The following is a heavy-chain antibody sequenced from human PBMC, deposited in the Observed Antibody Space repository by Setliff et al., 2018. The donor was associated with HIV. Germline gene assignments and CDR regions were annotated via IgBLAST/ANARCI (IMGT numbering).Heavy chain of an antibody. V-gene: IGHV3-15*01. CDR3: AREGYYDSRYYFDY. J-gene: IGHJ4*02. Sequence: PGGSLRLSCAASGFTFSNAWMSWVRQAPGKGLEWVGRIKSKTDGGTTDYAAPVKGRFTISRDDSKNTLYLQMHSLRAEDTAVYYCAREGYYDSRYYFDYWGQGTLVTVSS. D-gene: IGHD3-22*01. CDR2: IKSKTDGGTT. CDR1: GFTFSNAW.